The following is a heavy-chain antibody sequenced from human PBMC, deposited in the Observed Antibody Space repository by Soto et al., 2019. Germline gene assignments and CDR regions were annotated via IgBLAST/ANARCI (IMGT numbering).Heavy chain of an antibody. V-gene: IGHV3-7*01. J-gene: IGHJ4*02. CDR3: AREDSSVYYYGSGTYEDY. CDR1: GFTFSSYW. Sequence: EVQLVESGGGLVQPGGSLRLSCAASGFTFSSYWMSWVRQAPGKGLEWVANIKQDGSEKYYVDSVKGRFTISRDNAKNSLYLQMNSLRAEDTAVYYCAREDSSVYYYGSGTYEDYWGQGTLVTVSS. CDR2: IKQDGSEK. D-gene: IGHD3-10*01.